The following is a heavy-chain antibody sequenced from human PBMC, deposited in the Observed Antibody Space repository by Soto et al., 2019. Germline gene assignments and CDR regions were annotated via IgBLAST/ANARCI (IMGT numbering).Heavy chain of an antibody. J-gene: IGHJ6*02. CDR3: ARYKSNYYYGMDV. D-gene: IGHD1-20*01. CDR2: IYYSGIT. CDR1: GDSISSGDYY. V-gene: IGHV4-61*08. Sequence: PSETLFLTCTVSGDSISSGDYYWSWIRQPPGKGLEWIGYIYYSGITNYNPSLKSRVTISVDTSKNQFSLKLSSVTAADTAVYYCARYKSNYYYGMDVWGQGTTVTVSS.